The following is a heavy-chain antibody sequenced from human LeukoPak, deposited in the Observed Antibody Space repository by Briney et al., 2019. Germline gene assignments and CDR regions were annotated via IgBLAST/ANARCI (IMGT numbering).Heavy chain of an antibody. CDR1: GGTFSSYA. V-gene: IGHV1-69*06. D-gene: IGHD1-7*01. CDR3: ARVLGLELIPDY. J-gene: IGHJ4*02. CDR2: IIPIFGTA. Sequence: SVKVSCKASGGTFSSYAISWVRQAPGQGLEWMGGIIPIFGTANYAQKFQGRVTMTADKSTSTAYMELSSLRSDDTAVYYCARVLGLELIPDYWGQGTLVTVSS.